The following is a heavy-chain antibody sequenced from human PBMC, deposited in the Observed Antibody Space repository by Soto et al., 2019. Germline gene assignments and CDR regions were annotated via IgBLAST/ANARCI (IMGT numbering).Heavy chain of an antibody. CDR1: GGSISSYY. J-gene: IGHJ5*02. CDR2: IYTSGST. CDR3: ARGWQQLYGDWFDP. D-gene: IGHD6-13*01. V-gene: IGHV4-4*07. Sequence: SETLSLTCTVSGGSISSYYWSWIRQPAGKGLEWIGCIYTSGSTNYNPSLKSRVTMSVDTSKNQFSLKLSSVTAADTAMYYCARGWQQLYGDWFDPWGQGTLVTVSS.